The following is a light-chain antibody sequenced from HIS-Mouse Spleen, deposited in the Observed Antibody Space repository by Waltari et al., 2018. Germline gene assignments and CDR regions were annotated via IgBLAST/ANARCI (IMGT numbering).Light chain of an antibody. Sequence: QSVLTQPPSASGTPGQRVTISCSGSSSNIGSNYVYWYQQLPGTAPKLLIYRNNQRPSGIPDRFSGSKSGTIASLAISGLRSEDEADYYCDAWDDSLSGPVFGGGTKLTVL. CDR2: RNN. CDR3: DAWDDSLSGPV. V-gene: IGLV1-47*01. J-gene: IGLJ3*02. CDR1: SSNIGSNY.